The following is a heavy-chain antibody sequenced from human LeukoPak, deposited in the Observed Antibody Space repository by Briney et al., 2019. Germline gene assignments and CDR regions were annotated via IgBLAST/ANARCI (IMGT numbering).Heavy chain of an antibody. CDR2: LNPKSGDT. Sequence: ASVKVSCKASGYTFTDYYYIHWVRQAPGQGLEWMGWLNPKSGDTNYAQKFQGRVTVTRDTSISTAYKELSRLRSDDTAVYYCARPSSTDYVWGQGTQVTVSS. CDR3: ARPSSTDYV. D-gene: IGHD2-2*01. J-gene: IGHJ4*02. V-gene: IGHV1-2*02. CDR1: GYTFTDYY.